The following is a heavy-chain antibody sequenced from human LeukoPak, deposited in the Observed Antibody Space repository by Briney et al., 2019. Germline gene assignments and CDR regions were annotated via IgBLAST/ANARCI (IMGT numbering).Heavy chain of an antibody. CDR2: IYYSGST. Sequence: SQTLSLTCTVSGGSISSGGYYWSWIRQHPGKGLEWIGYIYYSGSTYYNPSLKSRVTISVDTSKNQFSLKLSSVTAADTAVYYCAAQDVNWFDPWGQGTLVTVSS. D-gene: IGHD2-15*01. J-gene: IGHJ5*02. CDR3: AAQDVNWFDP. V-gene: IGHV4-31*03. CDR1: GGSISSGGYY.